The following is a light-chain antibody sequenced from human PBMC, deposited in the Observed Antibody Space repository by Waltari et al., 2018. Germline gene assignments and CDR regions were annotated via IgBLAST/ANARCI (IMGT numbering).Light chain of an antibody. CDR1: QSVSRT. CDR2: GSS. CDR3: QHYVRLPVT. J-gene: IGKJ1*01. Sequence: VLTQSPGTLSLSPGERATLSCRASQSVSRTLAWYQQKPGQAPRLLIYGSSTRAAGIPDRFSGSGSGTDFSLTISRLEPEDFAVYYCQHYVRLPVTFGQGTKVEIK. V-gene: IGKV3-20*01.